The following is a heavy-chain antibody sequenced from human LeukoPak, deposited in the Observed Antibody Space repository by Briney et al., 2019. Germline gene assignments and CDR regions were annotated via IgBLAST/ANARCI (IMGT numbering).Heavy chain of an antibody. V-gene: IGHV4-34*01. CDR1: GGSFSGYY. CDR3: ARLSSSYGSSY. Sequence: KSSETLSLTCAVYGGSFSGYYWSWIRQPPGKGLEWIGEINHSGSTNYNPSLKSRVTISVDASKNQFSLKLSSVTAADTAVYYCARLSSSYGSSYWGQGTLVTVSS. CDR2: INHSGST. D-gene: IGHD5-18*01. J-gene: IGHJ4*02.